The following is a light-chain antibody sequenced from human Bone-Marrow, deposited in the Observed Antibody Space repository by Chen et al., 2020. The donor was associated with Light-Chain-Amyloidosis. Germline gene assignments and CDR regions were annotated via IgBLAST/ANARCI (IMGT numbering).Light chain of an antibody. CDR3: QVWDRSSDRPV. CDR1: NIGSTS. CDR2: DS. V-gene: IGLV3-21*02. Sequence: SYVLTQPSSVPVAPGQTATIACGGNNIGSTSVHWYQQTPGQAPLLVVYDSDRPSGIPERLSGSNSGKTATLTIRRVEAGDEADYYCQVWDRSSDRPVFGGGTKLTVL. J-gene: IGLJ3*02.